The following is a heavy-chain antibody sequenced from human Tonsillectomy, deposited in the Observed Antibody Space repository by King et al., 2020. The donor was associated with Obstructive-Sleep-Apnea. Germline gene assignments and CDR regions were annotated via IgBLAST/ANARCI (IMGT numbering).Heavy chain of an antibody. CDR3: ERDLFYYNSGTSYEDTFDI. J-gene: IGHJ3*02. Sequence: VQLVESGGEVKKPGASVRVSCKASGYNFKTYGLSWVRQAPGQGLEWMGWISGHNGDTNYAQRIRGRVVMTADTTTRTAYRELSSLTPDDTAVYYCERDLFYYNSGTSYEDTFDIWGQGTMVTVSS. CDR1: GYNFKTYG. V-gene: IGHV1-18*01. CDR2: ISGHNGDT. D-gene: IGHD3-10*01.